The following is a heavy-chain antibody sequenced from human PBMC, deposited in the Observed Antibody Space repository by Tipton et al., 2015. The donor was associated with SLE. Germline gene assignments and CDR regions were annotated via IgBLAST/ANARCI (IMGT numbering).Heavy chain of an antibody. J-gene: IGHJ4*02. V-gene: IGHV4-59*12. CDR2: IYYSGGS. CDR3: ARESASTGHFNF. D-gene: IGHD2-8*02. Sequence: TLSLTCTVSGGSISGYYWSWIRQPPGKGLEWIGNIYYSGGSYYSPSLESRITLSVDTSENQFSLNLRSVTVADTAVYYCARESASTGHFNFWGQGTLVTVSS. CDR1: GGSISGYY.